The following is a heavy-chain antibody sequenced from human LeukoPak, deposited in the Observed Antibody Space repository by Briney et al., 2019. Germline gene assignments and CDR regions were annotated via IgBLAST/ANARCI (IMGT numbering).Heavy chain of an antibody. J-gene: IGHJ6*02. V-gene: IGHV4-59*01. CDR2: IYYSGST. Sequence: SETLSLTCTVSGGSISSYYWSWIRQPPGKGLEWIGYIYYSGSTNYNPSLKSRVTISVDTSKNQFSLKLSSVTAADTAVYYCAIGYSSSWYRSRYYYYGMDVWGQGTTVTVSS. D-gene: IGHD6-13*01. CDR1: GGSISSYY. CDR3: AIGYSSSWYRSRYYYYGMDV.